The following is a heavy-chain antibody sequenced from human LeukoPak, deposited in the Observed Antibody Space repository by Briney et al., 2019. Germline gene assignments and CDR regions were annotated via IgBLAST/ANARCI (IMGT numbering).Heavy chain of an antibody. J-gene: IGHJ4*02. Sequence: PSETLSLTCTVSGGSISSYYWSWIRQPAGKGLEWIGRIYTSGSTNYSPSLKSRVTMPVDTSKNQFSLKLSSVTAADTAVYYCAAGYYDFWSGYIFDYWGQGTLVTVSS. D-gene: IGHD3-3*01. V-gene: IGHV4-4*07. CDR1: GGSISSYY. CDR3: AAGYYDFWSGYIFDY. CDR2: IYTSGST.